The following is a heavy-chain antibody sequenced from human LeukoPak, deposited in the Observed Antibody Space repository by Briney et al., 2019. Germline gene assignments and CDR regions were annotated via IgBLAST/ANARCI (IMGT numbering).Heavy chain of an antibody. CDR2: IRYDGSNK. Sequence: GGSLRLSCAASGFTFSSYGMYWVRQAPGKGLEWVAFIRYDGSNKYYADSVKGRFTISRDNSKNTLYLQMNSLRAEDTAVYYCAKGGSSSWYPNFDYWGQGTLVTVSS. CDR1: GFTFSSYG. D-gene: IGHD6-13*01. J-gene: IGHJ4*02. CDR3: AKGGSSSWYPNFDY. V-gene: IGHV3-30*02.